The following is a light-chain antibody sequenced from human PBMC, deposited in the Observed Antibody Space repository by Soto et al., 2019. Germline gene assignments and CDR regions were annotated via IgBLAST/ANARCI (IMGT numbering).Light chain of an antibody. J-gene: IGKJ2*01. CDR2: TTS. CDR3: QQAYRRPHP. CDR1: QSINNY. V-gene: IGKV1-39*01. Sequence: DIRMTQSPSSLSASVGDRVSITCLTSQSINNYLNWYKQKAGKAPKLLIYTTSTLQSGVPSRFSGSASGTDFTLTISSLQVEDFATDYCQQAYRRPHPFGQGTELAI.